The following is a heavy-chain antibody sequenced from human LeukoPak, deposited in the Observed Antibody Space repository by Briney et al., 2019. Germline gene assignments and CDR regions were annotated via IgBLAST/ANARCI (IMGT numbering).Heavy chain of an antibody. V-gene: IGHV1-2*02. J-gene: IGHJ5*02. Sequence: ASVKVSCKASGYTFTGYYMHWVRQAPGQGLEWMGWINPNSGGTNYAQKFQGRVTMTRDTSISTAYMELSRLRSEDTAVYYCARKGVAARPENWFDPWGQGTLVTVSS. CDR1: GYTFTGYY. CDR3: ARKGVAARPENWFDP. CDR2: INPNSGGT. D-gene: IGHD6-6*01.